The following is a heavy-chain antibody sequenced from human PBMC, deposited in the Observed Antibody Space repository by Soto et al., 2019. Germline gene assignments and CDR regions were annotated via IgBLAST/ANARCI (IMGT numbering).Heavy chain of an antibody. CDR2: ISYDGSNK. J-gene: IGHJ5*02. CDR1: GFTFSSYV. D-gene: IGHD1-26*01. V-gene: IGHV3-30*18. Sequence: QVQLVESGGGVVQPGRSLRLSCAASGFTFSSYVMHWVRQAPGKGLGWVAVISYDGSNKYYADSVKGRFTVSRDNSKNTQYLQMNSLRTEDTAVYYCAKDLRSWERAAGDTWGQGTLVTVSS. CDR3: AKDLRSWERAAGDT.